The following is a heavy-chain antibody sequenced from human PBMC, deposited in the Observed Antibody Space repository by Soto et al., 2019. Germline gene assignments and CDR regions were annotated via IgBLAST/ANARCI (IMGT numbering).Heavy chain of an antibody. CDR2: INPNSGGT. CDR1: GYTFTGYY. Sequence: GASVKVSCKASGYTFTGYYMHWVRQAPGQGLEWMGWINPNSGGTNYAQKYQGWVTMTRDTSISTAYMELSRLRSDDTAVYYCARGGTKSPGIAVAGTPTIENDAFDIWGQGTMVTVSS. D-gene: IGHD6-19*01. J-gene: IGHJ3*02. CDR3: ARGGTKSPGIAVAGTPTIENDAFDI. V-gene: IGHV1-2*04.